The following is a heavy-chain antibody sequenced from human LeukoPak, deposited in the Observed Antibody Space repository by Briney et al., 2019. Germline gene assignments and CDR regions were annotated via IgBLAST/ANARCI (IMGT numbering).Heavy chain of an antibody. CDR2: INHSGST. CDR1: GGSISIYY. CDR3: ASHSSGYYRYFDY. D-gene: IGHD3-22*01. J-gene: IGHJ4*02. V-gene: IGHV4-34*01. Sequence: SETESLTCTVSGGSISIYYWSWIRQPPGKGLEWIGEINHSGSTNYNPSLKSRVTISVHTSKNQFSLKLSSVTAADTAVYYCASHSSGYYRYFDYWREGPLVTVSS.